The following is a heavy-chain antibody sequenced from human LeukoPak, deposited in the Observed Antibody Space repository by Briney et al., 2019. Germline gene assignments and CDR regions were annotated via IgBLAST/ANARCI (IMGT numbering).Heavy chain of an antibody. Sequence: GGSLRLSCAASGVSFSRYSMNWVRQAPGKGLEWVSSISSSSNYIYYADSLKGRFTISRDNAQNSLYLQMNSLRAEDRAVYFCARDRYGDSAFDIWGQGTMVTVSS. D-gene: IGHD4-17*01. V-gene: IGHV3-21*01. CDR2: ISSSSNYI. CDR3: ARDRYGDSAFDI. J-gene: IGHJ3*02. CDR1: GVSFSRYS.